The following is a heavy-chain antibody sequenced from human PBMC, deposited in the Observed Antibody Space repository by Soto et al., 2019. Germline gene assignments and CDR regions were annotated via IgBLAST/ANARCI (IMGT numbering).Heavy chain of an antibody. CDR1: GDSISSTRYY. CDR2: RYYSGST. D-gene: IGHD1-7*01. CDR3: ARQGRITGTGSFDY. V-gene: IGHV4-39*01. Sequence: PSETLSVTCTVPGDSISSTRYYWGWIRQPPGKGLEWIGSRYYSGSTYYNPSLKSRVTVSVDTSKNRFSLKLSSVTAADTAVYYCARQGRITGTGSFDYWGQGTLVTVSS. J-gene: IGHJ4*02.